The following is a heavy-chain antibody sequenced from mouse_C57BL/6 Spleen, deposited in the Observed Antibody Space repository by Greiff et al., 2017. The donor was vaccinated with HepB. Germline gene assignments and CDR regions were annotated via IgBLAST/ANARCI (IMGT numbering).Heavy chain of an antibody. Sequence: EVQVVESGPGLVKPSQSLSLTCSVTGYSITSGYYWNWIRQFPGNKLEWMGYISYDGSNNYNPSLKNRITITRDTSKNQFFLKLNSVTTEDTATYYCAREASIYDGYKFAYWGQGTLVTVSA. CDR1: GYSITSGYY. V-gene: IGHV3-6*01. CDR3: AREASIYDGYKFAY. CDR2: ISYDGSN. J-gene: IGHJ3*01. D-gene: IGHD2-3*01.